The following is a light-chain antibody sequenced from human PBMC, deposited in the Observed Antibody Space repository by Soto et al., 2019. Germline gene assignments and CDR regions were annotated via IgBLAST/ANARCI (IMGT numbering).Light chain of an antibody. CDR3: SSYTTGSTLYV. CDR2: DVR. CDR1: TSDVGDYNY. J-gene: IGLJ1*01. Sequence: QSALTQPASVSGSPGQSIAISCTGTTSDVGDYNYVSWYQQHPGKAPKLMIFDVRRRPSGVSDRFSGSKSGNTASLTISGLQAEDEADYYCSSYTTGSTLYVFGTGTKLTVL. V-gene: IGLV2-14*01.